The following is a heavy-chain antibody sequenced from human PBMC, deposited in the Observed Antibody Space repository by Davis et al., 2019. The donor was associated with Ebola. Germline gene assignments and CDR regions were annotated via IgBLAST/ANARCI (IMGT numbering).Heavy chain of an antibody. J-gene: IGHJ5*02. CDR3: ARVYRAVFDP. D-gene: IGHD1-26*01. V-gene: IGHV4-59*01. Sequence: PSETLSLTCTVSGGSISSYYWSWIRQPPGKGLEWIGYIYYSGSTNYNPSLKSRVTISVDTSKNQFSLKLSSVTAADTAVYYCARVYRAVFDPWGQGTLVTVSS. CDR2: IYYSGST. CDR1: GGSISSYY.